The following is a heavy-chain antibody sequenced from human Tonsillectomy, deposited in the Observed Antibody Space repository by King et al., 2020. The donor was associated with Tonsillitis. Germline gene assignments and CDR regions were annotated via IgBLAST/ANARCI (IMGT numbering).Heavy chain of an antibody. CDR3: ATYYYDSTPAAFDI. Sequence: QLQESGPGLVKPSETLSLTCTVSGGSISSYYWSWLRPPPGKGLEWIGYIYYSGSTNYNPSLKSRVTISVDTSKNQFSLKLSSVTAADTAVYYCATYYYDSTPAAFDIWGQGTMVTVSS. D-gene: IGHD3-22*01. CDR1: GGSISSYY. CDR2: IYYSGST. J-gene: IGHJ3*02. V-gene: IGHV4-59*01.